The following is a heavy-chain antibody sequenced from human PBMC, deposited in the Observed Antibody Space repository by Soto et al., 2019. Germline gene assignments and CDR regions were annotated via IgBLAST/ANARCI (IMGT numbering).Heavy chain of an antibody. CDR3: ASDSGGYSNYVDY. J-gene: IGHJ4*02. CDR1: GFTFNSFT. D-gene: IGHD4-4*01. Sequence: PGGSLRLSCAASGFTFNSFTMHWVRQAPGKGLEWVSSFGTRGDTYYADTVKGRFTISRDNAKNSVSLQMNSLRAEDTAVYYCASDSGGYSNYVDYWGQGTLVTVSS. V-gene: IGHV3-21*01. CDR2: FGTRGDT.